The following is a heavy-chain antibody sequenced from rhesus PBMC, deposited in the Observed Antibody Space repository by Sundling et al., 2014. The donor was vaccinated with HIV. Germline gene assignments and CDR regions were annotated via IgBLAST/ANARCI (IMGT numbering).Heavy chain of an antibody. CDR2: MSPSGGNN. V-gene: IGHV4-169*02. CDR1: GGSITSSY. Sequence: QVQLQESGPGLVKPSETLALTCAVSGGSITSSYWSWIRQAPGKGLEWIGSMSPSGGNNYLTPSLKSRVTLSVDTSTNQFSLKLTSVTAADTAVYYCTRDMNESWKSVVYGLESWGQGVVVTVSS. CDR3: TRDMNESWKSVVYGLES. D-gene: IGHD1-1*01. J-gene: IGHJ6*01.